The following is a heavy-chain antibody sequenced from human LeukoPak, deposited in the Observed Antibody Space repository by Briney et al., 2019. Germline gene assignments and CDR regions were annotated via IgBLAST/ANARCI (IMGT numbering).Heavy chain of an antibody. V-gene: IGHV1-18*01. CDR2: ISAYNGNT. Sequence: ASVKVSCKASGYTFTSYGISWVRQAPGQGLEWMGWISAYNGNTNYPQKLQGRVTMTTDTSTSTAYMELRSLRSDDTAVYYCARVARLVYADDYWGQGTLVTVSS. CDR3: ARVARLVYADDY. J-gene: IGHJ4*02. D-gene: IGHD2-8*01. CDR1: GYTFTSYG.